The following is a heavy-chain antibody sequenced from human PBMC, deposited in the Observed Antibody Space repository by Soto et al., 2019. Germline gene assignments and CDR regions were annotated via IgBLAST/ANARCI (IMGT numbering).Heavy chain of an antibody. Sequence: PSETLSLTCTVSGGSISSANDYWSWIRQHPGKGLEWIGYIYYGGSTYYNPSLKSRVTISLDTSKNQFSLKLSSVTAADTAVYYCARYVAQDFDYWGQGTLVTVSS. D-gene: IGHD2-21*01. CDR1: GGSISSANDY. CDR3: ARYVAQDFDY. CDR2: IYYGGST. V-gene: IGHV4-31*03. J-gene: IGHJ4*02.